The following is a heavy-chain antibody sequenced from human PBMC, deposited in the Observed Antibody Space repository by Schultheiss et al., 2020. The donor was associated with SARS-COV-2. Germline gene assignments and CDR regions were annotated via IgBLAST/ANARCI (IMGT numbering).Heavy chain of an antibody. D-gene: IGHD3-22*01. J-gene: IGHJ4*02. CDR2: IYYSGTT. Sequence: SETLSLTCTVSGGSISSGGYYWSWIRQHPGKGLEWIGYIYYSGTTDYNPSLRSRVSMSVDTSKNQFSLKLSSVTAADTAVYYCVRTYYYSSSRGLFDYWGQGILVTVSS. CDR1: GGSISSGGYY. CDR3: VRTYYYSSSRGLFDY. V-gene: IGHV4-31*03.